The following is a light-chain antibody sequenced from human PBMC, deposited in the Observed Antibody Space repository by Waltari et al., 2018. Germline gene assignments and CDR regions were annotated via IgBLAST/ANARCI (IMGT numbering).Light chain of an antibody. CDR2: WAS. V-gene: IGKV4-1*01. J-gene: IGKJ2*01. Sequence: DVVMTPSPDSLAVSLGAWATINCKARQNLLLSYNFKNYLSWYQQKPGQPPKLLIYWASTRESGVPDRFSGSGSGTDFTLTINGLQAEDVAVYYCQQYYSTPPTFGQGTELKIK. CDR1: QNLLLSYNFKNY. CDR3: QQYYSTPPT.